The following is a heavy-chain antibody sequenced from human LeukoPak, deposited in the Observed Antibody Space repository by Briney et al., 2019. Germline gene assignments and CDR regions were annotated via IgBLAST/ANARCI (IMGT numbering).Heavy chain of an antibody. CDR1: EYTFTSYW. D-gene: IGHD2-8*01. CDR3: ARLYAVLSAFEI. J-gene: IGHJ3*02. Sequence: GESLKISCKGSEYTFTSYWLGWVRQMPGKGLECMGIIYPGDSDIRYSPSFQGQVTISVDKSIRSAYLQWSSLKASDTAIYYCARLYAVLSAFEIWGQGTMVTVSS. CDR2: IYPGDSDI. V-gene: IGHV5-51*01.